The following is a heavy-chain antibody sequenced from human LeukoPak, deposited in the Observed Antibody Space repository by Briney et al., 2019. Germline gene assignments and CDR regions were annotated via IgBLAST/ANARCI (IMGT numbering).Heavy chain of an antibody. Sequence: SVKVSCKASGGTLSSYAISWVRQAPGQGLEWMGRIIPIFGTANYAQKFQGRVTITTDESTSTAYMELSSLRSEDTAVYYCARSGSSGWYREFDYWGQGTLVTVSS. V-gene: IGHV1-69*05. CDR2: IIPIFGTA. CDR3: ARSGSSGWYREFDY. J-gene: IGHJ4*02. D-gene: IGHD6-19*01. CDR1: GGTLSSYA.